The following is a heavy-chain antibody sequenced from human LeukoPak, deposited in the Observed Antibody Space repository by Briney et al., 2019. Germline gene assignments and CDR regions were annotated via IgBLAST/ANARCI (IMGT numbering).Heavy chain of an antibody. D-gene: IGHD1-1*01. CDR1: GASISNYC. CDR3: ARGLERGPYYYFYYMGV. J-gene: IGHJ6*03. CDR2: IYYSGST. V-gene: IGHV4-59*01. Sequence: SETLSLTCTVAGASISNYCWSWVRQPAGKGLEWLGYIYYSGSTNYNPSLKSRVTISVDTSKNQFSLKLSSVTAADTAVYYCARGLERGPYYYFYYMGVWGKATTVTVSS.